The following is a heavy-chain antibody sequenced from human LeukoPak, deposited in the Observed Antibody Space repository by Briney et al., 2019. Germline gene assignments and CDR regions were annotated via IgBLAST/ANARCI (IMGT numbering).Heavy chain of an antibody. Sequence: ASVKVSCKASGYTFTSYAMHWVRQAPGQRLEWMGWINAGNGNTKYSQKFQGRVTITRDTSTSTAYMELRSLRSDDTAVYYCARVWGSGWPLYYYYYGMDVWGQGTTVTVSS. CDR2: INAGNGNT. D-gene: IGHD6-19*01. V-gene: IGHV1-3*01. CDR1: GYTFTSYA. J-gene: IGHJ6*02. CDR3: ARVWGSGWPLYYYYYGMDV.